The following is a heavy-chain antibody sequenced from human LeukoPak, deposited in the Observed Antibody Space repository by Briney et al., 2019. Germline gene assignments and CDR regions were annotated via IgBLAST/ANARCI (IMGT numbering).Heavy chain of an antibody. CDR1: GYTFTNYG. Sequence: ASVKVSCKASGYTFTNYGISWVRQVPGQGLEWMGWISAYSSNTNYAQKLQGRVTMTTDTSTSTAYMELRSLRSDDTAVYYCAREVAGNWYFDLWGRGTLVTVSS. CDR3: AREVAGNWYFDL. CDR2: ISAYSSNT. J-gene: IGHJ2*01. D-gene: IGHD6-19*01. V-gene: IGHV1-18*01.